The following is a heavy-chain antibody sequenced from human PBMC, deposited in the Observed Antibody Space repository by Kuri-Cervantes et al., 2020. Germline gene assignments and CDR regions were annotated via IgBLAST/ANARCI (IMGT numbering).Heavy chain of an antibody. J-gene: IGHJ6*02. CDR2: IWYDGSNK. Sequence: GGSLRLSCAVSGGSISSSNWWSWVRQPPGKGLEWVAVIWYDGSNKYYADSVKGRFTISRDNSKNTLYLQMNSLRAEDTAVYYCARGRFSSGWYVGYYYYYGMDVWGQGTTVTVSS. CDR1: GGSISSSNW. V-gene: IGHV3-33*08. CDR3: ARGRFSSGWYVGYYYYYGMDV. D-gene: IGHD6-19*01.